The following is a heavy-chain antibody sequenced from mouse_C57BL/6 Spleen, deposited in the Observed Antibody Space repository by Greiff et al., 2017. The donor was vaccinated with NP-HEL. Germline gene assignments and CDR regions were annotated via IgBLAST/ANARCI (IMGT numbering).Heavy chain of an antibody. Sequence: VQLKESGPELVKPGASVKISCKASGYSFTGYYMNWVKQSPEKSLEWIGEINPSTGGTTYNQKFKAKATLTVDKSSSTAYMQLKSLTSEDSAVYYCARSAAQATWFAYWGQGTLVTVSA. V-gene: IGHV1-42*01. CDR1: GYSFTGYY. CDR3: ARSAAQATWFAY. J-gene: IGHJ3*01. D-gene: IGHD3-2*02. CDR2: INPSTGGT.